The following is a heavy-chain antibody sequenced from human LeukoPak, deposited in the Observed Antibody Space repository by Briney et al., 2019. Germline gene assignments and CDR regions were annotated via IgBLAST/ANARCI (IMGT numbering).Heavy chain of an antibody. CDR2: ISGSGGST. D-gene: IGHD3-3*01. CDR3: AKVHTIFGVVIYFDY. V-gene: IGHV3-23*01. J-gene: IGHJ4*02. Sequence: GGSLRLSCAASGFTLSSYAMSWVRQAPGKGLEWVSAISGSGGSTYYADSVKGRFTISRDNSKNTLYLQMNSLRAEDTAVYYCAKVHTIFGVVIYFDYWGQGTLVTVSS. CDR1: GFTLSSYA.